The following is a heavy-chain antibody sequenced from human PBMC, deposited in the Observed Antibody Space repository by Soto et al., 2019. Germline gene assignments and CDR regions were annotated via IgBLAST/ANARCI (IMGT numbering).Heavy chain of an antibody. CDR3: AKEGYEYVWGTRRALTNFDY. D-gene: IGHD3-16*01. J-gene: IGHJ4*02. V-gene: IGHV3-23*01. CDR1: GFTFSSYA. Sequence: PGGSLRLSCAASGFTFSSYAMSWVRQAPGKGLEWVSAISGSGGSTYYADSVKGRFTISRDNSKNTLYLQMNSLRAEDTALYYCAKEGYEYVWGTRRALTNFDYWGRGSMVSV. CDR2: ISGSGGST.